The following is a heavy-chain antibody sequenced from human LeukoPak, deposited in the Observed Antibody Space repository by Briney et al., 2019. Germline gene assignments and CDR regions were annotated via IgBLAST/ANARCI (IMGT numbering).Heavy chain of an antibody. J-gene: IGHJ4*02. D-gene: IGHD6-13*01. CDR2: IRYDGSNK. Sequence: GGSLRLSCAASGFTFSSYGMHWVRQAPGKGLEWVAFIRYDGSNKYYADSVKGRFTISRDNSKNTLYLQMNSLRAEDTAVYYCAKDGRLGIAAAFDYWGQGTLVTVSS. CDR1: GFTFSSYG. V-gene: IGHV3-30*02. CDR3: AKDGRLGIAAAFDY.